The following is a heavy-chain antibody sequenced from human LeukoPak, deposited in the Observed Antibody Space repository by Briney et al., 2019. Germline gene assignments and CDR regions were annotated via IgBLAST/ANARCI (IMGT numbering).Heavy chain of an antibody. CDR3: AKARSSSWSYLES. Sequence: GGSLRLSCAASGFTFDDHTMHWVRQLPGKGLDWVSLISWEGSTTYYADSVKDRFTISRDTSKHSLYLQMNSLRTEDTALYYCAKARSSSWSYLESWGQGTLVTVSS. V-gene: IGHV3-43*01. CDR1: GFTFDDHT. CDR2: ISWEGSTT. D-gene: IGHD6-13*01. J-gene: IGHJ4*02.